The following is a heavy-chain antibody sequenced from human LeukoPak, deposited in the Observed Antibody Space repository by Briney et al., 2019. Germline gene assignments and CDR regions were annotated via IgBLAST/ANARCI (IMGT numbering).Heavy chain of an antibody. CDR3: ARNHIVTGTYFDS. J-gene: IGHJ4*02. CDR1: GDSINSYY. Sequence: SETLSLTCTVSGDSINSYYWNWIRQPAGKGLEWIGRIYASGYTEYNPSLQTRVTMSVDTSKNEFSLKVDTVTAADIAVYFCARNHIVTGTYFDSWGQGILVTVSS. V-gene: IGHV4-4*07. CDR2: IYASGYT. D-gene: IGHD3-10*01.